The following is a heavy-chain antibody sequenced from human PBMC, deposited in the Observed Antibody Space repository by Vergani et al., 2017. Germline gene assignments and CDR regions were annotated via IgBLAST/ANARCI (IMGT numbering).Heavy chain of an antibody. D-gene: IGHD3-22*01. Sequence: EVQLVESGGGLVQPGGSLRLSCAASGFTFSSYDMHWVRQATGKGLEWVSAIGTAGDTYYPGSVKGRFTISRENAKNSLYLQMNSLRAGDTAVYYCARVGYYXDSSGYLTYYYMDVWGKGTTVTVSS. CDR3: ARVGYYXDSSGYLTYYYMDV. CDR2: IGTAGDT. J-gene: IGHJ6*03. CDR1: GFTFSSYD. V-gene: IGHV3-13*01.